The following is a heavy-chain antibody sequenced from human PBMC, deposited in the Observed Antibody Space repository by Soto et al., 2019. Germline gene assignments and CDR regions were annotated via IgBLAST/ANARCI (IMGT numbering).Heavy chain of an antibody. CDR1: GFTFSSTW. J-gene: IGHJ4*02. CDR2: INKDGSQG. D-gene: IGHD5-12*01. Sequence: GSLRLSCVASGFTFSSTWMSWLRQAPGEGLEWVANINKDGSQGYYVGSVKGRFTISRDNAENSLFLQMSSLKVEDTAVYYCAKDADGYEMWGQGTQVTVSS. CDR3: AKDADGYEM. V-gene: IGHV3-7*01.